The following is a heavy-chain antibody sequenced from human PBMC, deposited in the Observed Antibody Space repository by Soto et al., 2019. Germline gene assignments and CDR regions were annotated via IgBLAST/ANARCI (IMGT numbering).Heavy chain of an antibody. D-gene: IGHD3-16*01. CDR2: ISAYNGDT. CDR3: ATYGGKD. CDR1: GYIFTHSG. V-gene: IGHV1-18*03. J-gene: IGHJ4*02. Sequence: HVQLVQSGAEVKKPGASVKVSCKASGYIFTHSGINRVRQAPGQGLEWMGWISAYNGDTKFAQTLQGRVTLTTDRSASTAYMDLRGLRSDGMAVYDCATYGGKDWGQGAMVIVSS.